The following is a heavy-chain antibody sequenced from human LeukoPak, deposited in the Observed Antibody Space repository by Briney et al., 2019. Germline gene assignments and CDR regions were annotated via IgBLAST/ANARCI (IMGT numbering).Heavy chain of an antibody. V-gene: IGHV1-18*01. CDR3: ASAGSIFGVVPYTGYYYYYGMDV. CDR1: GYTFTSYG. CDR2: ISAYNGNT. D-gene: IGHD3-3*01. Sequence: ASVKVSCKASGYTFTSYGISWVRQAPGQGLEWMGWISAYNGNTNYARKLQGRVTMTTDTSTSTAYMELRSLRSDDTAVYYCASAGSIFGVVPYTGYYYYYGMDVWGQGTTVTVSS. J-gene: IGHJ6*02.